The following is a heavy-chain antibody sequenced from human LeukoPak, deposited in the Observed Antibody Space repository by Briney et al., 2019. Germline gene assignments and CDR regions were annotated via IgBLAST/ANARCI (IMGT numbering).Heavy chain of an antibody. CDR1: GFTFSSYG. CDR2: IYSGGRT. Sequence: PGGTLRLSCAASGFTFSSYGMSWVRQAPGKGLEWVSVIYSGGRTYYGASVKGRFTFSRDNSKNTLYLQMNSLRAEDTAVYYCARVLSGRGSLYSYYYYMDVWGKGTTVTISS. CDR3: ARVLSGRGSLYSYYYYMDV. D-gene: IGHD3-10*01. V-gene: IGHV3-53*01. J-gene: IGHJ6*03.